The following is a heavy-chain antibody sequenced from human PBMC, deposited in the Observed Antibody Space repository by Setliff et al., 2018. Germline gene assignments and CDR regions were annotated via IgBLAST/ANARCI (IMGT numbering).Heavy chain of an antibody. Sequence: GGSLRLSCVASGFSVSNYGMNWVRQAPGKGLEWLSYISSSGGTIHYADSVKGRFTISKDTAENSVSLQMNSLRGEDTALYYCAGMGDYDPYYFDSWGQGTLVTVSS. J-gene: IGHJ4*02. CDR2: ISSSGGTI. CDR3: AGMGDYDPYYFDS. V-gene: IGHV3-48*01. D-gene: IGHD4-17*01. CDR1: GFSVSNYG.